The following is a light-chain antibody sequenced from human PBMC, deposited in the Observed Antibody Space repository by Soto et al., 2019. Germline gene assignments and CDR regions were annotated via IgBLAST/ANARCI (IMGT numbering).Light chain of an antibody. V-gene: IGKV1-5*03. CDR2: KAS. Sequence: DIQMTQSPSTLSGSVGGRVTITCRASQTISSWLAWYQQKPGKAPKLLIYKASTLKSGVPPRFSGSGSGTEFTLTISSLQPDDFATYYCQHYNSYSEAFGQGTKVDIK. CDR1: QTISSW. J-gene: IGKJ1*01. CDR3: QHYNSYSEA.